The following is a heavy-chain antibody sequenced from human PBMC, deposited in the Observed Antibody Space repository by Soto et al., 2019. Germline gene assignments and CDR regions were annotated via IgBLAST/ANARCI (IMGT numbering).Heavy chain of an antibody. CDR3: ARVRYSSGWNLDAFDI. V-gene: IGHV1-46*03. D-gene: IGHD6-19*01. CDR1: GYTFTSYY. CDR2: INPSGGST. J-gene: IGHJ3*02. Sequence: QVQLVQSGAEVKKPGASVKVSCKASGYTFTSYYMHWVRQAPGQGLEWMGIINPSGGSTSYAQKFQSRVTMTRDTSTTTVYMELSSLRSEDTAVYYCARVRYSSGWNLDAFDIWGQGTMVTVSS.